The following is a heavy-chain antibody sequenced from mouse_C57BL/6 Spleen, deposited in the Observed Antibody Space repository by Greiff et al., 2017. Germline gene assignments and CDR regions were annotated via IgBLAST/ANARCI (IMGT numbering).Heavy chain of an antibody. CDR1: GFTFSSYA. V-gene: IGHV5-4*01. CDR2: ISDGGSYT. J-gene: IGHJ2*01. CDR3: AREDITTVVGRGFDY. Sequence: DVMLVESGGGLVKPGGSLKLSCAASGFTFSSYAMSWVRQTPEKRLEWVATISDGGSYTYYPDNVKGRFTISRDNAKNNLYLQMSHLKSEDTAMYYCAREDITTVVGRGFDYWGQGTTLTVSS. D-gene: IGHD1-1*01.